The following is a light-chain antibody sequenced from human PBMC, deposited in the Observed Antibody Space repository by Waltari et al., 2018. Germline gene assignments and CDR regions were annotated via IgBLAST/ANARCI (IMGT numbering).Light chain of an antibody. Sequence: SALTQPPSLSGSPTQRVHISCTGTSYTIEAGSDHHWYQQHSGTAPKLLIEGSTYRPSGVPDRFSGDKSGTSASLAITGLQAEDDAYYYCQSYDSDRRGVFGGGTKLTVL. J-gene: IGLJ2*01. CDR3: QSYDSDRRGV. CDR2: GST. V-gene: IGLV1-40*01. CDR1: SYTIEAGSD.